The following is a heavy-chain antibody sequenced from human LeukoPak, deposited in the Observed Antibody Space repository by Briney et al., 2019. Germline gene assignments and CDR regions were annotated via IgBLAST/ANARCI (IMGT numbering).Heavy chain of an antibody. V-gene: IGHV3-9*01. CDR1: GFTFDDYA. CDR2: ISWNSGSI. J-gene: IGHJ3*02. CDR3: AKDITHDYGDYRDAFDI. D-gene: IGHD4-17*01. Sequence: GGSLRLSCAGSGFTFDDYAMHWVRQAPGKGLEWVSGISWNSGSIGYADSVKGRFTISRDNAKNSLYLQMSSLRAEDTALYYCAKDITHDYGDYRDAFDIWGQGTMVTVSS.